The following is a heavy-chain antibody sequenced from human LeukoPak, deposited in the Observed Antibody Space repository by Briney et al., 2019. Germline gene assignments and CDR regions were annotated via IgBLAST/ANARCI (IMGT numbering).Heavy chain of an antibody. CDR1: GGTFSSYA. V-gene: IGHV1-69*04. CDR2: IIPILGIA. CDR3: ARLGIVVVPAAIEYGYFDY. D-gene: IGHD2-2*02. J-gene: IGHJ4*02. Sequence: GASVKVSCKASGGTFSSYAISWVRQAPGQGLEWMGRIIPILGIANYAQKFQGRVTFTADKSTSTAYMELSSLRSEDTAVYYCARLGIVVVPAAIEYGYFDYWGQGTLVTVSS.